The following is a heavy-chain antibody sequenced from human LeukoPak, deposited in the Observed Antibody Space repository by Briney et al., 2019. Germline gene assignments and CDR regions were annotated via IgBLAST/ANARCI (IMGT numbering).Heavy chain of an antibody. D-gene: IGHD1-26*01. CDR3: ARVRSYRGSTYFDY. V-gene: IGHV3-30-3*01. CDR2: ISYDGSNK. Sequence: GGSLRLSCAASGFTFSSYAMHWVRQAPGKGLEWVAVISYDGSNKYYADSVKGRFTISRDNPKNTLYLQMNSLRAEDTAVYYCARVRSYRGSTYFDYWGQGTLVTVSS. CDR1: GFTFSSYA. J-gene: IGHJ4*02.